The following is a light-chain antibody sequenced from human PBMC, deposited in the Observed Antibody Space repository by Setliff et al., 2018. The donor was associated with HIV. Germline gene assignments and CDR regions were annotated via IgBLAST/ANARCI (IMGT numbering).Light chain of an antibody. CDR3: QSYDSSLSGYV. Sequence: PGQRVTISCTGSRSNIGAGYDVQWYQQLPGTAPKLVMFGNSNRPSGVPDRFSDSKSGTSASLAISGLQAEDEADYYCQSYDSSLSGYVFGTGTKATVL. CDR2: GNS. V-gene: IGLV1-40*01. CDR1: RSNIGAGYD. J-gene: IGLJ1*01.